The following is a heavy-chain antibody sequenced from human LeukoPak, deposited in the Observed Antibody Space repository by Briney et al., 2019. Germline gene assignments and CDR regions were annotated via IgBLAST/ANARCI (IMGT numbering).Heavy chain of an antibody. CDR2: FDPEDGET. CDR3: ATGTLTEKYGDYYHFDY. CDR1: GYTLTELS. J-gene: IGHJ4*02. V-gene: IGHV1-24*01. D-gene: IGHD4-17*01. Sequence: ASXKVSCKVSGYTLTELSMHWVRQAPGKGLEWMGGFDPEDGETIYAQKFQGRVTMTEETSTDKAYMELSSLRSEDTAVYYCATGTLTEKYGDYYHFDYWGQGTLVTVSS.